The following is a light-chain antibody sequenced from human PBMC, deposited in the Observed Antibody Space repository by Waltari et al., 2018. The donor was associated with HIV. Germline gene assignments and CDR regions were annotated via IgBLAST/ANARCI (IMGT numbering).Light chain of an antibody. CDR1: TSNIGSNT. CDR3: AAWDDSMNGVL. V-gene: IGLV1-44*01. Sequence: QSVLTQPPSASGTPGQRVIISCSGSTSNIGSNTVTWYQQLPGTAPKLLIYSNHQRSSGVPDRFSGSKSGPSASLAISGLQSADEADYYCAAWDDSMNGVLFGGGTKLTVL. J-gene: IGLJ2*01. CDR2: SNH.